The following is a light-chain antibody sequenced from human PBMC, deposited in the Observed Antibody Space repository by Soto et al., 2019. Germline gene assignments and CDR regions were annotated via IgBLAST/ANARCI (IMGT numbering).Light chain of an antibody. Sequence: VLTQPPSVSGAPGQRVTISCTGSSSNIGAGYDVHWYQQLPGTAPKLLIYGNSNRPSGVPDRFSGSKSGTSASLAITGLQAEDEADYYCQSYDSRSWVFGGGTKLTVL. CDR2: GNS. J-gene: IGLJ3*02. V-gene: IGLV1-40*01. CDR1: SSNIGAGYD. CDR3: QSYDSRSWV.